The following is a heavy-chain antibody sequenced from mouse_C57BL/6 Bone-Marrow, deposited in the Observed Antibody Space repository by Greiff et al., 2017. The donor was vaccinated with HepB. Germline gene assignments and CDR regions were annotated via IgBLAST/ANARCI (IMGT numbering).Heavy chain of an antibody. CDR1: GFTFSSYA. Sequence: EVQLVESGEGLVKPGGSLKLSCAASGFTFSSYAMSWVRQTPEKRLEWVAYISSGGDYIYYADTVKGRFTISRDNARNTLYLQMSSLKSEDTAMYYCTRDGYDGYYYAMDDWGKGTSVTGST. J-gene: IGHJ4*01. CDR2: ISSGGDYI. D-gene: IGHD2-2*01. V-gene: IGHV5-9-1*02. CDR3: TRDGYDGYYYAMDD.